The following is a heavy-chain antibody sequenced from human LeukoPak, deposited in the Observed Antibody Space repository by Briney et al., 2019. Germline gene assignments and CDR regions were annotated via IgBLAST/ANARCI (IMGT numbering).Heavy chain of an antibody. J-gene: IGHJ5*02. D-gene: IGHD2-15*01. CDR2: IIPIFGTA. V-gene: IGHV1-69*13. Sequence: PVKVSCKASGGTFSSYAISWVRQAPGQGLEWMGGIIPIFGTANYAQKFQGRVTITADESTSTAYMELSSLRSEDTAVYYCALGYCSGGSCYRYWFDPWGQGTLVTVSS. CDR3: ALGYCSGGSCYRYWFDP. CDR1: GGTFSSYA.